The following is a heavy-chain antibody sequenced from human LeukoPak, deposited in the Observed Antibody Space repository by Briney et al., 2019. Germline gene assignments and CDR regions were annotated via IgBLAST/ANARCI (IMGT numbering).Heavy chain of an antibody. V-gene: IGHV4-59*01. CDR1: GGSISSYY. Sequence: SETLSLTCTVSGGSISSYYWSWIRQPPGKGLEWIGYIYYSGSTNYNPPLKSRVTISVDTSKNQFSLKLSSVTAADTAVYYCARTLGSSWLDYWGQGTLVTVSS. CDR2: IYYSGST. J-gene: IGHJ4*02. D-gene: IGHD6-13*01. CDR3: ARTLGSSWLDY.